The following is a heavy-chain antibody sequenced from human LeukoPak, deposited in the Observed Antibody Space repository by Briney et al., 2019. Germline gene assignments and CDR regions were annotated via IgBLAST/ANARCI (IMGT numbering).Heavy chain of an antibody. CDR1: GDSVSSNSAV. J-gene: IGHJ4*02. CDR2: TYYRSKWYY. D-gene: IGHD1-1*01. Sequence: SQTLSLTCAISGDSVSSNSAVWNWIRQSPSRGLEWLGRTYYRSKWYYDYAASVKSRITINSDTSKNHFSLQLNSVTPEDTAVYYCARDSWYNGTPASPFASGGQGTLVTVSS. V-gene: IGHV6-1*01. CDR3: ARDSWYNGTPASPFAS.